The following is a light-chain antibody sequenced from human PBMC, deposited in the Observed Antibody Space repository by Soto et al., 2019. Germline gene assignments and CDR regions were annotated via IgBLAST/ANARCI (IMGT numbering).Light chain of an antibody. CDR2: EGS. CDR3: CSYAGSSTYV. J-gene: IGLJ2*01. CDR1: SSDVGSYNL. V-gene: IGLV2-23*01. Sequence: QPVLTQPASVSGSPGQSITISCTGTSSDVGSYNLVSWYQHHPGKAPKLMIYEGSKRPSGVSNRFSGSKSGNTASLTISGLQAEDEADYYCCSYAGSSTYVFGGGTKLTVL.